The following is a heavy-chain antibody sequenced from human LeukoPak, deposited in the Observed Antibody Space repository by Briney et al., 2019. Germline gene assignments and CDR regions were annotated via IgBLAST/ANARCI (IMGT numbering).Heavy chain of an antibody. Sequence: ASVKVSCKASGYTFTTYHIHWVRQAPGQGLEWMGIINPSGGNTNYAQKLQGRVTMTTDTSTSTAYMELRSLRSDDTAVYFCARDRTVAGFHLEAYWGQGTLVTVSS. J-gene: IGHJ4*02. CDR3: ARDRTVAGFHLEAY. V-gene: IGHV1-46*01. CDR2: INPSGGNT. D-gene: IGHD6-19*01. CDR1: GYTFTTYH.